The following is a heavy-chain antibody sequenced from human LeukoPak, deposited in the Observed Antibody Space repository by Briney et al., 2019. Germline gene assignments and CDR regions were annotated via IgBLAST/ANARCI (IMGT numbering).Heavy chain of an antibody. D-gene: IGHD6-6*01. CDR1: GFTFSSYA. J-gene: IGHJ5*02. Sequence: GGSLRLSCAASGFTFSSYAMHWVRQAPGKGQEWVAVISYDGSNKYYADSVKGRFTISRDNSKNTLYLQMNSLRAEDTAVYYCARERVPSIAARRGWFDPWGQGTLVTVSS. V-gene: IGHV3-30*04. CDR2: ISYDGSNK. CDR3: ARERVPSIAARRGWFDP.